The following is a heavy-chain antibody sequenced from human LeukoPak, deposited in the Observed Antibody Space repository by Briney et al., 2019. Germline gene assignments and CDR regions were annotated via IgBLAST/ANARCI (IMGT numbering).Heavy chain of an antibody. D-gene: IGHD3-22*01. CDR2: ISAYNGNT. Sequence: ASVTVSCTASGYTVTIYGISWVRQAPGQGLEWMGWISAYNGNTNYAQKLQGRVTMTTDTSTSTAYMELRSLRSDDTAVYYCARDVSGRYYYDSSGSLFDYWGQGTLVTVSS. J-gene: IGHJ4*02. V-gene: IGHV1-18*01. CDR1: GYTVTIYG. CDR3: ARDVSGRYYYDSSGSLFDY.